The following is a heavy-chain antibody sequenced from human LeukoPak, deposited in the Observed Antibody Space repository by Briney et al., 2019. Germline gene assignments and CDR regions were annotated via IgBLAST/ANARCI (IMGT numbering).Heavy chain of an antibody. D-gene: IGHD6-6*01. V-gene: IGHV3-7*01. J-gene: IGHJ4*02. CDR2: IKQDGSEK. Sequence: PGGSLRLSCAASGFTFSSYWMSWVRQPPGKGLEWVANIKQDGSEKFYVDSVRGRFTISRDNAKNSLYLQMNSLRDDDTAIYYCARDKLSRPLGYWGQGTLVTVPS. CDR1: GFTFSSYW. CDR3: ARDKLSRPLGY.